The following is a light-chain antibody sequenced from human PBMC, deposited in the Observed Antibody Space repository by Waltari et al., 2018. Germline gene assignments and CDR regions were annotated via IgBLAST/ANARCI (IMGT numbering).Light chain of an antibody. V-gene: IGKV1-5*03. Sequence: DIQMTQSPSTLSASLGDRATITCRASQSIGSWLAWYQQKPGKAPKLLIYEATSLESGVPSRFSASGSGTEFTLTISSLQPDDFATYYCQRYNSYPITFGPGTKVDI. J-gene: IGKJ3*01. CDR1: QSIGSW. CDR3: QRYNSYPIT. CDR2: EAT.